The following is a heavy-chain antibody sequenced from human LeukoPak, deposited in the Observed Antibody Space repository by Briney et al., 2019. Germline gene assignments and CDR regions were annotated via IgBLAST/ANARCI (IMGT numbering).Heavy chain of an antibody. V-gene: IGHV3-33*01. D-gene: IGHD2-2*01. CDR3: ARGPLHCSSTSCRGDYFDY. Sequence: GRSLRLSCAASGFTFSSYGMHWVRQAPGKGLEWLAVIWYDGSNKYYADSVKGRFTISRDNSKNTLYLQMNSLRAEDTAVYYCARGPLHCSSTSCRGDYFDYWGQGTLVTVSS. CDR2: IWYDGSNK. J-gene: IGHJ4*02. CDR1: GFTFSSYG.